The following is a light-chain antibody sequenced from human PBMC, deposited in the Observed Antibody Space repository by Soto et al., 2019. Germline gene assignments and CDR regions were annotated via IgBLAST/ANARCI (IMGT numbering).Light chain of an antibody. CDR2: GAS. CDR1: QSFNSIY. CDR3: QQYSNWPPIT. V-gene: IGKV3-20*01. J-gene: IGKJ5*01. Sequence: EIVLTQSPGTLSLSPGERATLSCRASQSFNSIYLAWYQQKPGQAPRLLIYGASSRATGIPARFSGSGSGTEFTLTISSLQSEDFAVYYCQQYSNWPPITFGQGTRLEIK.